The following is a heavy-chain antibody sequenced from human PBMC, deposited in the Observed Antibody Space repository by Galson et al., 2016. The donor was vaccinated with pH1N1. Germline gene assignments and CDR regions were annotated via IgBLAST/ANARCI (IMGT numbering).Heavy chain of an antibody. V-gene: IGHV1-2*02. CDR2: IKTDGSET. CDR3: ARGICSLFGMDV. J-gene: IGHJ6*02. Sequence: SVKVSCKASGYSFTGNYMHWVRQAPGQGLEWIGWIKTDGSETHYAHTLQGRVTMNTDKSLNTVYMQLSALTAEDAAVYFCARGICSLFGMDVWGQGTTVTVSS. D-gene: IGHD1-14*01. CDR1: GYSFTGNY.